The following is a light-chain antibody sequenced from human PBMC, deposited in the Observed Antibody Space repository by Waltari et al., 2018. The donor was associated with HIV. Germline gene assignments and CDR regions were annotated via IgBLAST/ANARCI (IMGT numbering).Light chain of an antibody. CDR1: QSVSTS. CDR3: QQYKNGWT. V-gene: IGKV3-15*01. CDR2: GTS. J-gene: IGKJ1*01. Sequence: EVVMAQYPATLSVSPGERAILSCRASQSVSTSLAWYQQKPGQAPRLLIFGTSTRATGVSARFSGSGSGTYFSLTISSLQSEDLAVYYCQQYKNGWTFGHGTKVDIK.